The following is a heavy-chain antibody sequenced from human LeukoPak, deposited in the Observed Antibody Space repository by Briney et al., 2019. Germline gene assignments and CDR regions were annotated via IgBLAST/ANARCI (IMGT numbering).Heavy chain of an antibody. Sequence: SETLSLTCAVSGGSISSGTYYWAWIRQPAGKGLEWIGRIYTSGSTNYNPSLKSRVSISVDTSKNQFSLKLSSVTAADTAVYYCARGRGLSMNWFDPWGQGTLVTVSS. D-gene: IGHD2/OR15-2a*01. J-gene: IGHJ5*02. CDR3: ARGRGLSMNWFDP. V-gene: IGHV4-61*02. CDR1: GGSISSGTYY. CDR2: IYTSGST.